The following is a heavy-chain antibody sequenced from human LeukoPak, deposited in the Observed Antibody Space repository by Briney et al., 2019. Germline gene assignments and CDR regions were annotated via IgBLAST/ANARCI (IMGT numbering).Heavy chain of an antibody. CDR1: GFTFSSYW. J-gene: IGHJ4*02. Sequence: PGGSLRLSCAASGFTFSSYWMHWVRQAPGKGLVWVSRINSDGSSTSYADSVKGRFTISRDNAKNTLYLQMNSLRAEDTAVYHCARGFKYGGNSNMDYWGQGTLVTVSS. CDR2: INSDGSST. CDR3: ARGFKYGGNSNMDY. V-gene: IGHV3-74*01. D-gene: IGHD4-23*01.